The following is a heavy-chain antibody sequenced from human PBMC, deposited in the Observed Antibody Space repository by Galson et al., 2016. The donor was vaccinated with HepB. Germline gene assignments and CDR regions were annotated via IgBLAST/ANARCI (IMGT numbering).Heavy chain of an antibody. V-gene: IGHV1-46*01. CDR2: INPSGGRT. D-gene: IGHD3-9*01. Sequence: SVKVSCKASGYTFTSSYMHWVRQAPGQGLEWMGIINPSGGRTRYAQEFKGRVTMTRDTSTSTVDMEMSSLRSDDMAVYYGARGQTNGNYYDILTGYYKEQDRRIDYWGQRTLVTVSS. J-gene: IGHJ4*02. CDR3: ARGQTNGNYYDILTGYYKEQDRRIDY. CDR1: GYTFTSSY.